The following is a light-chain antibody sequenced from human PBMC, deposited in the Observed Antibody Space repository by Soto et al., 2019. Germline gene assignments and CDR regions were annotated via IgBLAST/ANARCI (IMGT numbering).Light chain of an antibody. CDR1: SANIGAGYE. CDR3: QSYDSSLSGYV. J-gene: IGLJ1*01. Sequence: QSVLTQPPSVSEAPGQRVTISCTGSSANIGAGYEEHWYQQVPGTAPKLLIYENNNRPSGVPDRFSGSKSGTSASLAITGLQAEDEAEYYCQSYDSSLSGYVFGTGTKVTVL. V-gene: IGLV1-40*01. CDR2: ENN.